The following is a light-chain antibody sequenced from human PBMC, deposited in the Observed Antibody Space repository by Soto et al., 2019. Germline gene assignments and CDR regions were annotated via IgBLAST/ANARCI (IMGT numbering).Light chain of an antibody. CDR3: QQYNSYSRT. J-gene: IGKJ1*01. CDR2: KAS. Sequence: DIQMTQSPSTLSASVGDRVTITCRASQSISDWLAWYQQKPGKAPKLLTYKASSLESGVPSRFSGSRSGTDCTLTISSLQPYDFATYYCQQYNSYSRTFGQGTKVEV. V-gene: IGKV1-5*03. CDR1: QSISDW.